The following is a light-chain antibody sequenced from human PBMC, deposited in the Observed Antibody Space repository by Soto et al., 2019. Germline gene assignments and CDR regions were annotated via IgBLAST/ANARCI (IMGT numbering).Light chain of an antibody. V-gene: IGKV3-11*01. Sequence: IVLTQSPVTLSLSPGESATLSCRASQNISSYLIWYQQKPGQAPRLLMYDVSNRATDIPARFSGSGSGTDFTLTISSLEPEDLAVYYCQQRSNWPRTFGQGTKVEIK. CDR2: DVS. CDR1: QNISSY. CDR3: QQRSNWPRT. J-gene: IGKJ1*01.